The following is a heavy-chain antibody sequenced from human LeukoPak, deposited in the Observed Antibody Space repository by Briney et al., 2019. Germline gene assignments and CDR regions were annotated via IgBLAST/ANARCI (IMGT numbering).Heavy chain of an antibody. CDR1: GGTFSSYA. CDR2: IIPIFGTA. D-gene: IGHD6-6*01. Sequence: SVKVSCKASGGTFSSYAISWVRQAPGQGLEWMGRIIPIFGTANYAQKFQGRVTITTDESTSTAYMELSSLRSEDTAVYYCARENHYSSSSAETDYWGQGTLVTVSP. CDR3: ARENHYSSSSAETDY. V-gene: IGHV1-69*05. J-gene: IGHJ4*02.